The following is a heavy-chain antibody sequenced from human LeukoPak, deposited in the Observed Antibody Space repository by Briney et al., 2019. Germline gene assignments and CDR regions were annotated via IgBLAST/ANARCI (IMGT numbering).Heavy chain of an antibody. Sequence: GGSLRLSCAASGFTFSSDAMSWVRQAPGKGLEWVSAISGSGGSTYYADSVKGRFTISRDNSKNTLYLQMNSLRAEDTAVYYCAKSEYQLPTSFDYWGQGTLVTVSS. J-gene: IGHJ4*02. D-gene: IGHD2-2*01. CDR2: ISGSGGST. V-gene: IGHV3-23*01. CDR1: GFTFSSDA. CDR3: AKSEYQLPTSFDY.